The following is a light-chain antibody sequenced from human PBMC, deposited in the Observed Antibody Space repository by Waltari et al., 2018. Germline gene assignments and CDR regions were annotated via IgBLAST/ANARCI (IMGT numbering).Light chain of an antibody. CDR1: SRDVGNYNL. V-gene: IGLV2-23*01. CDR3: CSYAGSYTWV. J-gene: IGLJ3*02. Sequence: QSALTQPPPVSGSPGQSITISCTGTSRDVGNYNLVSWYHQYPGKAPKVMIYDDNRRPSGVSDRFSGSKSGNTASLTISGVQAEDEADYYCCSYAGSYTWVFGGGTKLTVL. CDR2: DDN.